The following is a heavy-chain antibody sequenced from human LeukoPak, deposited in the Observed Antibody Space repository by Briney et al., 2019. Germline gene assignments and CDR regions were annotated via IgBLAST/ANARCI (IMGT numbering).Heavy chain of an antibody. J-gene: IGHJ4*02. D-gene: IGHD2-2*01. CDR3: VKERSRTGYFDY. CDR1: GFTFEDYA. V-gene: IGHV3-9*01. Sequence: GRSLRLSCAVSGFTFEDYAMHWVRQAPGKGLDWVAAISWNSGSINYADSVKGRFTISRDNAKNSLYLQMNSLRAEDTAFYYCVKERSRTGYFDYWGQGTLVSVSS. CDR2: ISWNSGSI.